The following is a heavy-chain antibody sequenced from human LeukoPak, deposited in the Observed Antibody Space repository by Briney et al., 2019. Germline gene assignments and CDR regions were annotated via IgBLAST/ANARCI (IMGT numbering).Heavy chain of an antibody. J-gene: IGHJ3*02. CDR3: AREAYGAFDI. CDR1: GFTFSSHS. CDR2: ISSSSTYI. V-gene: IGHV3-21*01. D-gene: IGHD4-17*01. Sequence: GGSLRLSCAASGFTFSSHSMNWVRQAPGKGLEWVSSISSSSTYIYYADSVKGRFTISRDNAKNSLHLQMNSLRADDTAVYYCAREAYGAFDIWGQGTMVTVSS.